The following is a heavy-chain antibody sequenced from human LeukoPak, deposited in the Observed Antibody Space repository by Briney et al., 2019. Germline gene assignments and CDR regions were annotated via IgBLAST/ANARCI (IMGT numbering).Heavy chain of an antibody. J-gene: IGHJ4*02. CDR1: GFIFSSYS. Sequence: GGSLRLSCAASGFIFSSYSMSWVRQAPGKGLEWVSVITGSGKNTYYADSVKGRFTISRDNSKNTLYLQMNSLRAEDTAVYYCAKVNLLGVVVTATLFDYWGQGTLVTVSS. CDR2: ITGSGKNT. CDR3: AKVNLLGVVVTATLFDY. V-gene: IGHV3-23*01. D-gene: IGHD2-21*02.